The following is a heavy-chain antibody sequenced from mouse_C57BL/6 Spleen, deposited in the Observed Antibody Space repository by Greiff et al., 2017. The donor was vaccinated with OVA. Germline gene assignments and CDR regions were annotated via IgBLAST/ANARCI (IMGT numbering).Heavy chain of an antibody. J-gene: IGHJ2*01. CDR3: ARGNYYGSSFFDY. CDR2: IDPSDSYT. V-gene: IGHV1-59*01. D-gene: IGHD1-1*01. Sequence: QVQLQQSGAELVRPGTSVKLSCKASGYTFTSYWMHWVKQRPGQGLEWIGVIDPSDSYTNYNQKFKGKATLTVDTSSSTAYMQLSSLTSEDSAVYYCARGNYYGSSFFDYWGQGTTLTVSS. CDR1: GYTFTSYW.